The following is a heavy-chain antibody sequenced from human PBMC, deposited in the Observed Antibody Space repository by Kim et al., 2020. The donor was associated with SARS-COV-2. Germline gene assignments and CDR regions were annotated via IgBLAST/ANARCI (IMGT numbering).Heavy chain of an antibody. CDR1: GFTLSSNE. CDR2: ISSSGTNI. J-gene: IGHJ3*02. V-gene: IGHV3-48*03. D-gene: IGHD6-13*01. CDR3: AKDGGSSWYRGTLHI. Sequence: GGSLRLSCAASGFTLSSNEMTWVRQAPGKGLEWVSCISSSGTNINYADSVNGRVTISRDNAKNSMYLQMNSLRTEDTAIYYCAKDGGSSWYRGTLHIWGQGKMVTVSS.